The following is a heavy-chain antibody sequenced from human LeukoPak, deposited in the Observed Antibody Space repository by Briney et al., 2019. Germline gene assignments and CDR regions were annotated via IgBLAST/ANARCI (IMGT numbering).Heavy chain of an antibody. V-gene: IGHV4-59*01. Sequence: SETLSLTCTVSGGSLCSYYWSWIRPPPGEGLEWIGYIYYSGSTNYNPSLMSRVTISVAASKNQCSLKLSSGTAADTAVYYCARAPFNIAAAGPTAYFDYWGQGTLVTVSS. CDR1: GGSLCSYY. J-gene: IGHJ4*02. CDR3: ARAPFNIAAAGPTAYFDY. D-gene: IGHD6-13*01. CDR2: IYYSGST.